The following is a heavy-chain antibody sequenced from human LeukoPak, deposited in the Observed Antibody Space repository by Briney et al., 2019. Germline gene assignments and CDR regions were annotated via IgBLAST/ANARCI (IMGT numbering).Heavy chain of an antibody. CDR2: IYYSGST. D-gene: IGHD3-16*01. J-gene: IGHJ4*02. CDR3: ASDPYGGIDY. Sequence: WXWXXXXXXXGXEWIGYIYYSGSTNYNPSLKSRVTISVDTSKSQFSLKLSSVTAADTAVYYCASDPYGGIDYWGQGTLVTVSS. V-gene: IGHV4-59*01.